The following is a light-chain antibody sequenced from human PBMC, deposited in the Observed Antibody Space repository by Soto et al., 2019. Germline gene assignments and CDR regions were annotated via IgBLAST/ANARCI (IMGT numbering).Light chain of an antibody. J-gene: IGKJ4*01. CDR3: QHYDHLPPLS. V-gene: IGKV1-33*01. Sequence: DIQMTQSPSSLSASVGDRVTITCQASQDIRNYLNWYQQKPGKAPNFLIYDASNLKAGVPSRFSGSGSGSEFTFTISRLQPEDIATYYCQHYDHLPPLSFGGGTKVEIK. CDR2: DAS. CDR1: QDIRNY.